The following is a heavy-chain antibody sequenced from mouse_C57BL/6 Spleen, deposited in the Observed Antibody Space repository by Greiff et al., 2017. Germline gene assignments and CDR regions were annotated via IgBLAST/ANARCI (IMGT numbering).Heavy chain of an antibody. CDR3: ALITTVVPPYYFDY. CDR1: GYTFTSYW. D-gene: IGHD1-1*01. V-gene: IGHV1-55*01. CDR2: IYPGSGST. Sequence: QVQLQQPGAELVKPGASVKMSCKASGYTFTSYWITWVKQRPGQGLEWIGDIYPGSGSTNYNEKFKSKATLTVDTSSSTAYMQLSSLTSEDSAFYYCALITTVVPPYYFDYWGQGTSLTVSS. J-gene: IGHJ2*02.